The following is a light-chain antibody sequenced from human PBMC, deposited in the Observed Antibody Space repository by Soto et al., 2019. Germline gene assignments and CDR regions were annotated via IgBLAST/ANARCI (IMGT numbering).Light chain of an antibody. J-gene: IGKJ1*01. CDR2: GAS. CDR3: QQYGSSSWT. CDR1: QSVSSSY. V-gene: IGKV3-20*01. Sequence: EIVLTQSPGTLSLSPGERATLSCRASQSVSSSYFAWYQQRFGQAPRLLIYGASSRATGIPDRFSGSGSGTDFTLTISRLESEDFAVYYCQQYGSSSWTFGQGTKVE.